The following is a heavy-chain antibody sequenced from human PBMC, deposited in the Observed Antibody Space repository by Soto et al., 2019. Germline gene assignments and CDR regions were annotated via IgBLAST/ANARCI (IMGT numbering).Heavy chain of an antibody. Sequence: QVQLQQWGAGLLKPSETLSLTCAVYGGSFSGYYWSWIRQPPGKGLEWIGEINHSGSTNYNPSLKSRVTISVDTSKNQLSLKLSSVTAADTAVYYCARDGSAVCSGGSCYSRVIRFDPWGQGTLVTVSS. D-gene: IGHD2-15*01. CDR1: GGSFSGYY. CDR2: INHSGST. CDR3: ARDGSAVCSGGSCYSRVIRFDP. J-gene: IGHJ5*02. V-gene: IGHV4-34*01.